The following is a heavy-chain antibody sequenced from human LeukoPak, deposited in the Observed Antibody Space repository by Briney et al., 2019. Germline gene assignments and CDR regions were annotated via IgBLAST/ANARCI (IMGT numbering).Heavy chain of an antibody. D-gene: IGHD7-27*01. Sequence: GGSLRLSCAASGFIFSSYWMSWVRQAPGKGLEWVANIKQDGGEKYYVDSVKGRFTISRDNAGNSLYLQMNSLRAEDTAVYYCARVRGDYWFDSWGQGTLVTVSS. CDR3: ARVRGDYWFDS. CDR1: GFIFSSYW. J-gene: IGHJ5*01. V-gene: IGHV3-7*01. CDR2: IKQDGGEK.